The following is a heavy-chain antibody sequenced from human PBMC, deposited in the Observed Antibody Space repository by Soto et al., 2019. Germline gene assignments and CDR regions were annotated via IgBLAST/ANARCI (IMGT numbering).Heavy chain of an antibody. CDR3: ASVDTAISDAFDI. D-gene: IGHD5-18*01. CDR2: IYYSGST. CDR1: GGSISSGDYY. J-gene: IGHJ3*02. Sequence: KTSETLSLTCTVSGGSISSGDYYWSWIRQPPGKGLEWIGYIYYSGSTYYNPSLKSRVTISVDTSKNQFSLKLSSVTAADTAVYYCASVDTAISDAFDIWGQGTMVTVSS. V-gene: IGHV4-30-4*01.